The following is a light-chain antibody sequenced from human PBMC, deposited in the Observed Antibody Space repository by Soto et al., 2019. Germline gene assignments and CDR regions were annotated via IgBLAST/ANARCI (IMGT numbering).Light chain of an antibody. CDR2: QDH. CDR3: QSYDSSNYVV. CDR1: SGSIASNY. J-gene: IGLJ2*01. Sequence: NFMLTQPHSVSESPGKTVTISCTHSSGSIASNYVQWYQQRPGSAPTTVIYQDHQRPSGVPDRFSGSIDSSSNSASLTISGLKTEDEADYYCQSYDSSNYVVFGGGTKVTVL. V-gene: IGLV6-57*04.